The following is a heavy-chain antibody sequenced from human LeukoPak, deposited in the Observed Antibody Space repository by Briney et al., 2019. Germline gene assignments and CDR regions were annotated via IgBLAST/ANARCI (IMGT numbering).Heavy chain of an antibody. J-gene: IGHJ4*02. D-gene: IGHD5-18*01. CDR1: GFTFSSYS. V-gene: IGHV3-48*01. CDR2: ISSSDISK. CDR3: ARDPTPTQLWFRGSFDY. Sequence: GGSLRFSCAASGFTFSSYSMHWVRQAPGRGLEWVAYISSSDISKYYADSVKGRFTISRDIARNSLYLQMNSLRVEDTAIYYCARDPTPTQLWFRGSFDYWGQGALVIVSS.